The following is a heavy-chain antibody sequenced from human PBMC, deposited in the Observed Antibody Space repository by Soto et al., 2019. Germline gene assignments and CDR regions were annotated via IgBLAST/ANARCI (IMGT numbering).Heavy chain of an antibody. CDR2: ISGSDDST. Sequence: GGSLRLSCAASGFTFSSYAMSWVRQAPGKGLEWVSVISGSDDSTYYADSVKGRFTISIDNSKNTLYLQMNSLRAEDTAVYYCAKRSSSSTFDHWGQGTLVTVSS. CDR3: AKRSSSSTFDH. V-gene: IGHV3-23*01. D-gene: IGHD6-6*01. CDR1: GFTFSSYA. J-gene: IGHJ4*02.